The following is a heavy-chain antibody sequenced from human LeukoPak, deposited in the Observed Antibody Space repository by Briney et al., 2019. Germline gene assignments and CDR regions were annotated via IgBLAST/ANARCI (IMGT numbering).Heavy chain of an antibody. J-gene: IGHJ3*02. D-gene: IGHD5-24*01. CDR2: ISYDGSNK. V-gene: IGHV3-30*03. CDR3: ARDRKKSGYNWVAFDI. CDR1: GFTFRSYG. Sequence: PGRSLRLSRSASGFTFRSYGMHWVRQAPGKGLEWVAVISYDGSNKDYTDSVKGRFTISRDNSKNTLYLQMNSLRAEDTAVYYCARDRKKSGYNWVAFDIWGQGTMVTVSS.